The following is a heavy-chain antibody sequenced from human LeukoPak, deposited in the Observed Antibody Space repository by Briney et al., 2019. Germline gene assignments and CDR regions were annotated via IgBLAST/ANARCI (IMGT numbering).Heavy chain of an antibody. D-gene: IGHD4-17*01. Sequence: GGSLRLSCAASGFTVSSNYMSWVRQAPGKGLEWVSVIYSGGSRYNADSVKGRFTISRDNSKNTLYLQMNSLRAEDTAVYYCAREYYGYGDYGYWGQGTLVTVS. CDR1: GFTVSSNY. CDR3: AREYYGYGDYGY. V-gene: IGHV3-53*01. CDR2: IYSGGSR. J-gene: IGHJ4*02.